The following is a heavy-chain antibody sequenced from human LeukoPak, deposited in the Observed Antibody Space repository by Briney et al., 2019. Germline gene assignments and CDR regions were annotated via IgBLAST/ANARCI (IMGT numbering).Heavy chain of an antibody. J-gene: IGHJ4*02. Sequence: SETLSLTCNVSGGSISSSSYYWGWIRQPPGKGLEWIGSIYYSGSTYYNPSLKSRVTISVDTSKNQFSLKLSSVTAADTAVYYCARRISYYDSSGYFEGLDYWGQGTLVTVSS. CDR3: ARRISYYDSSGYFEGLDY. CDR2: IYYSGST. CDR1: GGSISSSSYY. V-gene: IGHV4-39*01. D-gene: IGHD3-22*01.